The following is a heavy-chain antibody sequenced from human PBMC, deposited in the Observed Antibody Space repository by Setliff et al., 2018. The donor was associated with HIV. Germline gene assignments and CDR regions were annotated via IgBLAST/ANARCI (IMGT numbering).Heavy chain of an antibody. V-gene: IGHV1-69*05. CDR1: GGTFSSYA. CDR2: IIPIFGTA. D-gene: IGHD6-19*01. CDR3: ARGSCSGCYLSDY. J-gene: IGHJ4*02. Sequence: EASVKVSCKASGGTFSSYAISWVRQAPGQGLEWMGGIIPIFGTANYAQKFQGRVTITRDTSANTAYMELSSLRSEDTAVYYCARGSCSGCYLSDYWGLGTLVTVSS.